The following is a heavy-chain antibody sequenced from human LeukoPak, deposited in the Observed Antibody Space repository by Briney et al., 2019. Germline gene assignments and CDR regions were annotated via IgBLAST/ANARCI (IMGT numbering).Heavy chain of an antibody. V-gene: IGHV3-23*01. D-gene: IGHD2-15*01. J-gene: IGHJ4*02. CDR1: GFTFSSYA. CDR2: ISGSGGST. Sequence: HSGGSLRLSCAASGFTFSSYAMSWVRQAPGMGLEWVSAISGSGGSTYYADSVKGRFTISRDNSKNTLYLQMNSLRAEDTAVYYCAKGVGYCSGGSCQQFDYWGQGTLVTVSS. CDR3: AKGVGYCSGGSCQQFDY.